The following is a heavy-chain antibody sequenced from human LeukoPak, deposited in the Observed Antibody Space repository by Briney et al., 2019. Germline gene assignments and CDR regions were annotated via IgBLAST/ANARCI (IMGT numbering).Heavy chain of an antibody. Sequence: GGSLRLSCAASGFTFSSYSMSSVRQAPGKGLWWVSSISSSSSYIYYADSVKGRFTISRDNAKNSLYLQMHSLRAEDTAVYYCARASPYCSSTSCYTSYFDYWGQGTLVTVSS. V-gene: IGHV3-21*01. CDR3: ARASPYCSSTSCYTSYFDY. CDR1: GFTFSSYS. D-gene: IGHD2-2*02. J-gene: IGHJ4*02. CDR2: ISSSSSYI.